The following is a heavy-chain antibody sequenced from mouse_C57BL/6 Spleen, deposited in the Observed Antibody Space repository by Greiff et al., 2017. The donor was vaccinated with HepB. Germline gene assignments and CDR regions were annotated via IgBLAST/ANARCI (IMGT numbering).Heavy chain of an antibody. CDR3: ASYDSNSWFAY. Sequence: QVQLQQPGAELVKPGASVKLSCKASGYTFTSYWMQWVKQRPGQGLEWIGEIDPSDSYTNYNQKFKGKATLTVDTSSSTAYMQLSSLTSEDSAVYYCASYDSNSWFAYWGQGTLVTVSA. J-gene: IGHJ3*01. D-gene: IGHD2-5*01. CDR1: GYTFTSYW. V-gene: IGHV1-50*01. CDR2: IDPSDSYT.